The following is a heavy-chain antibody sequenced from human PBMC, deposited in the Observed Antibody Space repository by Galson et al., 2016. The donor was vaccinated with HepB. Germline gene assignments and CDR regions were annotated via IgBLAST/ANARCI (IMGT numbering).Heavy chain of an antibody. Sequence: SVKVSCKASGYTFNSYYLHWVRQAPGQGLEWMGWINPNSGGRNYAPKFQGRVTMTRDTSITTDHMELTRLTFNHTALYYGARGNQMDYGESYYFYFMDVWGKGTTVTVAS. D-gene: IGHD4-17*01. V-gene: IGHV1-2*02. J-gene: IGHJ6*03. CDR2: INPNSGGR. CDR3: ARGNQMDYGESYYFYFMDV. CDR1: GYTFNSYY.